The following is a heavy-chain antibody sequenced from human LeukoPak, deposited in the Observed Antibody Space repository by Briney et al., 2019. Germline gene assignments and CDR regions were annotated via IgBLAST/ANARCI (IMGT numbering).Heavy chain of an antibody. D-gene: IGHD3-10*01. V-gene: IGHV4-59*08. J-gene: IGHJ3*02. Sequence: PSETLSLTCTVSGGSISSYYWSWIRQPPGKGLEWIGYIYYSGSTNYNPSLKSRVTISVDTSKSQFSLKLSSVTAADTAVYYCASARAPLLLWFGELWSYGAFDIWGQGTMVTVSS. CDR2: IYYSGST. CDR1: GGSISSYY. CDR3: ASARAPLLLWFGELWSYGAFDI.